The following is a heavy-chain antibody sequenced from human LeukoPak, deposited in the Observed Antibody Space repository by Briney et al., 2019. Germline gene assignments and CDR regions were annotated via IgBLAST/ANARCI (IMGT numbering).Heavy chain of an antibody. CDR3: ARDGITMVRGGVDY. V-gene: IGHV4-4*07. D-gene: IGHD3-10*01. CDR2: IHTSVST. CDR1: GGSISSYY. Sequence: SETLSLTCTVSGGSISSYYWSWIRQPAGKGLEWIGRIHTSVSTNYNPSLKSRVTMSVDTSKNQFSLKLRSVTAADTAVYYCARDGITMVRGGVDYWGQGTLVTVSS. J-gene: IGHJ4*02.